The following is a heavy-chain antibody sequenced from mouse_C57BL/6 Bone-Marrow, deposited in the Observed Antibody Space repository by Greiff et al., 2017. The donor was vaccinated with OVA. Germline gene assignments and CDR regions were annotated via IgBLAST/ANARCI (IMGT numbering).Heavy chain of an antibody. V-gene: IGHV6-3*01. CDR3: TRYDGYYDWDEYFDY. D-gene: IGHD2-3*01. Sequence: EVKLMESGGGLVQPGGSMKLSCVASGFTFSNYWMNWVRQSPEKGLEWVAQIRLKSDNYATHYAESVKGRFTISRDDSKSSVYLQMNNLRAEDTGIYYCTRYDGYYDWDEYFDYWGQGTTLTVSS. J-gene: IGHJ2*01. CDR1: GFTFSNYW. CDR2: IRLKSDNYAT.